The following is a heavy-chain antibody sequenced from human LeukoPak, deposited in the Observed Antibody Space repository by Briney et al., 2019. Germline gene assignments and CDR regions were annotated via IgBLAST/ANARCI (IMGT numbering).Heavy chain of an antibody. V-gene: IGHV3-33*01. Sequence: GSLRLSCAASGFTFGSYGMHWVRQAPGKGLEWVAVIWYDGSNKYYADSVKGRFTISRDNSKSTLYLQMNSLRAEDTAVYYCARGRHYYDSSGPFDYWGQGTLVTVSS. D-gene: IGHD3-22*01. CDR2: IWYDGSNK. CDR1: GFTFGSYG. CDR3: ARGRHYYDSSGPFDY. J-gene: IGHJ4*02.